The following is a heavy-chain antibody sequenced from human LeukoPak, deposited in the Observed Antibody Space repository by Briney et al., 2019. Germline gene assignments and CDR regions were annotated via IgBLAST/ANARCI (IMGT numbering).Heavy chain of an antibody. D-gene: IGHD4-17*01. Sequence: GGSLRLSCAASGFTFSSYSMNWVRQAPGKGLDWVSSFSSSSSYIYYADSVKGRFTISRDNAKNSLYLQMNSLRAEETAVYYCARSYGDYALGAFDIWGQGTMVTVSS. V-gene: IGHV3-21*01. CDR3: ARSYGDYALGAFDI. CDR1: GFTFSSYS. CDR2: FSSSSSYI. J-gene: IGHJ3*02.